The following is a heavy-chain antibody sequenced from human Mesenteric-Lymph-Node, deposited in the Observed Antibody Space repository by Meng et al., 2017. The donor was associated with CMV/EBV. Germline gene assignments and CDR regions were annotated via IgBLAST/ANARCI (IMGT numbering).Heavy chain of an antibody. CDR1: GGSFIAYY. CDR3: AREMSVARGAFDI. CDR2: INHRGST. J-gene: IGHJ3*02. D-gene: IGHD2-15*01. V-gene: IGHV4-34*01. Sequence: CCVYGGSFIAYYWSWIRQPPGKGLEWIGEINHRGSTNYSPSLKSRVTISVDTSKNQFSLKLSSVTAADTAVYYCAREMSVARGAFDIWGQGTMVTVSS.